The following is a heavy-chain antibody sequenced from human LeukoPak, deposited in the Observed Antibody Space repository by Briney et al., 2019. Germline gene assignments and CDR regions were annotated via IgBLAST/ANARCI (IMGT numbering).Heavy chain of an antibody. V-gene: IGHV3-23*01. CDR1: GSTFNNFP. CDR3: AKDGYFHDSSGYSYFDS. D-gene: IGHD3-22*01. J-gene: IGHJ4*02. Sequence: GGSLRLSCAASGSTFNNFPMGWVRQVPGKGLEWVSSISGSGGTTYYAGSVRGRFTISRDNAKKTLFLHMRSLRAEDTALYYCAKDGYFHDSSGYSYFDSWGQGILVSVSS. CDR2: ISGSGGTT.